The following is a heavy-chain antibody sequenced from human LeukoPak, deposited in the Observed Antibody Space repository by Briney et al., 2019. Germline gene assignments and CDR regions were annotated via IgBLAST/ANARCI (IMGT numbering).Heavy chain of an antibody. CDR2: IKQDGSEK. D-gene: IGHD3-16*01. Sequence: GGSLRLSCAASGFTFSSYWMSWVRQAPGKGLEWVANIKQDGSEKYYVDSVKGRFTISRDNAKNSLYLQMNSLRAEDTAVYYCARGTGGLGVAFHIWGQGTMVTVSS. V-gene: IGHV3-7*01. CDR1: GFTFSSYW. J-gene: IGHJ3*02. CDR3: ARGTGGLGVAFHI.